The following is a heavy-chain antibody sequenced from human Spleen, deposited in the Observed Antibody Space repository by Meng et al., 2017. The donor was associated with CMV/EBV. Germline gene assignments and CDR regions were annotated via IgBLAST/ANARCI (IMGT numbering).Heavy chain of an antibody. Sequence: ASVKVSCKASGYTFTSYYMHWVRQAPGQGLEWMGIINPSGGSTSYAQKFQGRVTMTRDTSTSTVYMELSSLRSEDTAVYYCARDEPHYSNSPGAVGGNWGQGTVVTVSS. CDR1: GYTFTSYY. CDR2: INPSGGST. J-gene: IGHJ4*02. V-gene: IGHV1-46*01. D-gene: IGHD4-11*01. CDR3: ARDEPHYSNSPGAVGGN.